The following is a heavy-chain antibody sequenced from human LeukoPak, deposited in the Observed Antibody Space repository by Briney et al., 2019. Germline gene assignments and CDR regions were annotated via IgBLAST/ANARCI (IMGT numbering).Heavy chain of an antibody. D-gene: IGHD3-10*01. CDR3: AKDTIGKQMVRGVITYFDY. CDR1: GFTFSSYG. Sequence: GGSLRLSCAASGFTFSSYGMSWVRQAPGKGLEWVSAISGSGGSTYYADSVKGRFTISRDNSKNTLYLQMNSLRAEDTAVYYCAKDTIGKQMVRGVITYFDYWGQGTLVTVSS. V-gene: IGHV3-23*01. J-gene: IGHJ4*02. CDR2: ISGSGGST.